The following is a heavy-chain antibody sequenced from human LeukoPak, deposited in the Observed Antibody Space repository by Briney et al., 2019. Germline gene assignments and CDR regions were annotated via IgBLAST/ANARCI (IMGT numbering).Heavy chain of an antibody. J-gene: IGHJ6*03. CDR2: IRYDGSNK. V-gene: IGHV3-30*02. Sequence: GGSLRLSCAASGFTFTSYGMHWVRQAPGKGLEWVAFIRYDGSNKYYADSVKGRFTISRDNSKNTLYLQMNSLRAEDTAVYYCARGPRTIAAAGTGNYYYYYYMDVWGKGTTVTVSS. CDR3: ARGPRTIAAAGTGNYYYYYYMDV. CDR1: GFTFTSYG. D-gene: IGHD6-13*01.